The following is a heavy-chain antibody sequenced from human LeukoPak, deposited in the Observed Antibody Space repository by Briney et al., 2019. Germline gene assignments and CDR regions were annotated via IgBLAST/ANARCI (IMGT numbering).Heavy chain of an antibody. CDR3: ARIHSGSYYMGFDY. Sequence: QPGGSLRLSCRASGFNFNIYSMNWVRQAPGKGLEWVSVIRAEGDPTHYADSVKGRFTISRDNSKNSLYLQMNSLRAEDTAVYYCARIHSGSYYMGFDYWGQGALVTVSS. J-gene: IGHJ4*02. D-gene: IGHD1-26*01. V-gene: IGHV3-23*01. CDR1: GFNFNIYS. CDR2: IRAEGDPT.